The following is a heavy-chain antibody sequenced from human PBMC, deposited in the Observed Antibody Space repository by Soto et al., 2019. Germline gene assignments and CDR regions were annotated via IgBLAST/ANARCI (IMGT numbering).Heavy chain of an antibody. J-gene: IGHJ2*01. V-gene: IGHV4-34*01. CDR1: GGSFSVYY. CDR3: ARLAGDFDL. CDR2: INHSGST. D-gene: IGHD3-10*01. Sequence: QVQLQQWGAGLLRPSETLSLTCAVYGGSFSVYYWSWIRQPPGKGLEWIGEINHSGSTNYNSSLKSRVTISIDTSKNQFSLRLSSMTAADTAVYYCARLAGDFDLWGRGTLVTVSS.